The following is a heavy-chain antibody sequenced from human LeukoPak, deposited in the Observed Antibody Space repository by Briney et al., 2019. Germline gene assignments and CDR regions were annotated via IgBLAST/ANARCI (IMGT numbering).Heavy chain of an antibody. CDR1: GGTFSSYA. CDR3: ARVVYSTGMDV. D-gene: IGHD6-13*01. J-gene: IGHJ6*02. Sequence: SVNVSCTASGGTFSSYAISWVRQAPGQGLEWMGRIIPIFGIANYAQKFQGRVTITADKSTSTAYMELSSLRSEDTAVYYCARVVYSTGMDVWGQGTTVTVSS. V-gene: IGHV1-69*04. CDR2: IIPIFGIA.